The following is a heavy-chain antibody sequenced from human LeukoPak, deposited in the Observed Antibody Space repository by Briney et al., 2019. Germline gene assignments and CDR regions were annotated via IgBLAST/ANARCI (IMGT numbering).Heavy chain of an antibody. J-gene: IGHJ3*02. D-gene: IGHD5-12*01. V-gene: IGHV4-59*01. CDR3: ARADIVTTRHTFDI. Sequence: SETLSLTCTVSGGSISSYYWSWIRQPPGKGLEWIGYFYYSGSTNYNPSLKSRVTISVDTSKNQFSLKLSSVTAADTAVYYCARADIVTTRHTFDIWGQGTMVTVSS. CDR2: FYYSGST. CDR1: GGSISSYY.